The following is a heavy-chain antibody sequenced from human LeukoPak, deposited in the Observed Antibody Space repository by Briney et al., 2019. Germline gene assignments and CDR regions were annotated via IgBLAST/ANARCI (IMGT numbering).Heavy chain of an antibody. V-gene: IGHV3-9*01. CDR3: VTMIVVAPGGAFDI. CDR2: ISWNSGSI. D-gene: IGHD3-22*01. Sequence: PGRSLRLSCAASGFTFDDDAMHWVRQAPGKGLEWVSGISWNSGSIGYADSVKGRFTISRDNAKNSLYLQMNSLRAEDTALYYCVTMIVVAPGGAFDIWGQGTMVTVSS. CDR1: GFTFDDDA. J-gene: IGHJ3*02.